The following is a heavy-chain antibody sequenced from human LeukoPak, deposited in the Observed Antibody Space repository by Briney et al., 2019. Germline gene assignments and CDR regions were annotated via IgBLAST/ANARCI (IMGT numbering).Heavy chain of an antibody. CDR2: ISYHGRDQ. CDR3: AKVPPPNNREFDY. J-gene: IGHJ4*02. Sequence: GGSLRLSCAASRFIFSNYAMHWVRQAPGKGLDWVAVISYHGRDQFYADSVKGRFTISRDNSKNTLYLQMNSLRAEDTAVYYCAKVPPPNNREFDYWGQGTLVTVSS. D-gene: IGHD1-14*01. V-gene: IGHV3-30*04. CDR1: RFIFSNYA.